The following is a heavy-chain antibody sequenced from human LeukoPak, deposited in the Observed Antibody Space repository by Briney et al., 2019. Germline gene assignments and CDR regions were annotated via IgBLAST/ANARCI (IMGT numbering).Heavy chain of an antibody. CDR3: ARVGIAARTLTLDY. V-gene: IGHV4-4*07. J-gene: IGHJ4*02. CDR2: IYTSGST. CDR1: GGSISSYY. D-gene: IGHD6-6*01. Sequence: PSETLSLTCTVSGGSISSYYWSWIRQPAGKGLEWIGRIYTSGSTNYNPSLKSRVTMSVDTSKNQFSLKLSSVTAADTAVYYCARVGIAARTLTLDYWGQGTLVTVSS.